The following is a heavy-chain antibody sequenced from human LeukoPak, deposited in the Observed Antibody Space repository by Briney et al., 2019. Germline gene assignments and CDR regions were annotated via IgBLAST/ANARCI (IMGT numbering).Heavy chain of an antibody. J-gene: IGHJ5*02. Sequence: SETLSLTCAVYGGSFSGYYWSWIRQPPGEGLEWIGEINHSGSTNYNPSLKSRVTISVDTSKNQFSLKLSSVTAADAAVYYCARGRVGLELVVPVGDWFDPWGQGTLVTVSS. CDR3: ARGRVGLELVVPVGDWFDP. V-gene: IGHV4-34*01. CDR1: GGSFSGYY. CDR2: INHSGST. D-gene: IGHD1-7*01.